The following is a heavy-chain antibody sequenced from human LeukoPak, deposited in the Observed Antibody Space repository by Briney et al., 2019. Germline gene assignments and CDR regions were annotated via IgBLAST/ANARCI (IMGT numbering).Heavy chain of an antibody. CDR1: GFTFSSYA. Sequence: GGSLRLSCAASGFTFSSYAMSWVRQAPGKGLEWVSAISGSGGSTYYADSVKGRFTISRDNSKNTLYLQMNSLRAEDTAVYYCAKHGVLLWFGELQHAFDIWGLGTMVTVSS. CDR2: ISGSGGST. CDR3: AKHGVLLWFGELQHAFDI. V-gene: IGHV3-23*01. D-gene: IGHD3-10*01. J-gene: IGHJ3*02.